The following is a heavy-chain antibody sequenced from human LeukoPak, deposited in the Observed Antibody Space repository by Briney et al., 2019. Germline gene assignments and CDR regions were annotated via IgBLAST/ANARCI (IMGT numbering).Heavy chain of an antibody. Sequence: PGGSLRLSCAASGFTFSSYSMNWVRQAPGKGLEWVAVISYDGSNKYYADSVKGRFTISRDNSKNTLYLQMNSLRAEETAVYYCARVSCSSTSCPHYYYYYYYMDVWGKGTTVTVSS. CDR1: GFTFSSYS. CDR2: ISYDGSNK. V-gene: IGHV3-30*03. D-gene: IGHD2-2*01. J-gene: IGHJ6*03. CDR3: ARVSCSSTSCPHYYYYYYYMDV.